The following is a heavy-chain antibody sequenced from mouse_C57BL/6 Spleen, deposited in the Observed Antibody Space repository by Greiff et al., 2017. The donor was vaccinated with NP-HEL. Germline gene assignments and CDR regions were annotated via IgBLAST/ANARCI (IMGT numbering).Heavy chain of an antibody. D-gene: IGHD3-2*02. Sequence: EVKVEESGEGLVKPGGSLKLSCAASGFTFSSYAMSWVRQTPEKRLEWVAYISSGGDYIYYADTVKGRFTISRDNARNTLYLQMSSLKSEDTAMYYCTRDPNSSGYGAYWGQGTLVTVSA. CDR1: GFTFSSYA. CDR3: TRDPNSSGYGAY. J-gene: IGHJ3*01. V-gene: IGHV5-9-1*02. CDR2: ISSGGDYI.